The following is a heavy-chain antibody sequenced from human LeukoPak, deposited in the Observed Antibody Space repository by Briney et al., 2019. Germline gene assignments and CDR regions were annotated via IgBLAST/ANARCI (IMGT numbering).Heavy chain of an antibody. CDR3: ARSNYDILTGYSPYFDY. CDR2: IYYSGST. J-gene: IGHJ4*02. CDR1: GGSISSGGYY. Sequence: SETLSLTCTVSGGSISSGGYYWSWIRQHPGKGLEWIGYIYYSGSTYYNPSLKSRVTISVDTSKNQFSLKLSSVTAADTAVYYCARSNYDILTGYSPYFDYWGQGTLVTVSS. V-gene: IGHV4-31*03. D-gene: IGHD3-9*01.